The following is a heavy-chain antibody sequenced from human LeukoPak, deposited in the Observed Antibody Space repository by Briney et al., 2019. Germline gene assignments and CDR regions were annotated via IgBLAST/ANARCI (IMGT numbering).Heavy chain of an antibody. CDR3: ARGAGWWDL. Sequence: PSETLSLTCTVSGGSISSYYWSWIRQPPGKGLEWIGYINYSGTTNYNPSLKSRVTISVDTSKNQFSLKMTSVTAADTAVYYCARGAGWWDLWGQGTLATVS. D-gene: IGHD1-26*01. CDR2: INYSGTT. J-gene: IGHJ4*02. V-gene: IGHV4-59*01. CDR1: GGSISSYY.